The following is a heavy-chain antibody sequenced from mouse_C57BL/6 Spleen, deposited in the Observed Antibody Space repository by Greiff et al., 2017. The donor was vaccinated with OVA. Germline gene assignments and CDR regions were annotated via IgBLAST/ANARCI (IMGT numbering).Heavy chain of an antibody. V-gene: IGHV5-4*01. CDR2: ISDGGSYT. J-gene: IGHJ4*01. CDR3: ARDYYYGSSYPSYAMDY. D-gene: IGHD1-1*01. CDR1: GFTFSSYA. Sequence: EVKVEESGGGLVKPGGSLKLSCAASGFTFSSYAMSWVRQTPEKRLEWVATISDGGSYTYYPDNVKGRFTISRDNAKNNLYLQMSHLKSEDTAMYYCARDYYYGSSYPSYAMDYWGQGTSVTVSS.